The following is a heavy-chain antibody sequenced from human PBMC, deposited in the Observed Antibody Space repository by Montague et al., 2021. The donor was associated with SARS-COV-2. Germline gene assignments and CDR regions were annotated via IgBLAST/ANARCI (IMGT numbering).Heavy chain of an antibody. D-gene: IGHD3-10*01. CDR1: GFTFSSYA. CDR3: AGTLLWFGELLYYYGMDV. CDR2: ISGSGGST. V-gene: IGHV3-23*01. J-gene: IGHJ6*02. Sequence: SLRLSCAASGFTFSSYAMSWVRQAPGKGLKWVSAISGSGGSTYYADSVKGRFTISRDNSKNTLYLQMNSLRAEDTAVYYCAGTLLWFGELLYYYGMDVWGQGTTVTVSS.